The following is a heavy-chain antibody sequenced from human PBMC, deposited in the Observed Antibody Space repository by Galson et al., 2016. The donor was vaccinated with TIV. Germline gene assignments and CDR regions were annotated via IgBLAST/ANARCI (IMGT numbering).Heavy chain of an antibody. V-gene: IGHV1-2*02. CDR2: INADSGGT. J-gene: IGHJ4*02. Sequence: SVKVSCKASGYIFTNYYIHWVRQAPGQGLEWMGWINADSGGTIYAQKFQGRVAMTRDTSINTAYLELSGMKSDDTAVYYCARVNWARAFDYWGRGALVTVSS. CDR3: ARVNWARAFDY. D-gene: IGHD7-27*01. CDR1: GYIFTNYY.